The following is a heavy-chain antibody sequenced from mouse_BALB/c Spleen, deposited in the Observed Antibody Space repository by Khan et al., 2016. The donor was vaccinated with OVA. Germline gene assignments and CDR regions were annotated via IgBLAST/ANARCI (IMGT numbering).Heavy chain of an antibody. V-gene: IGHV5-9*02. CDR1: GFAFISYD. J-gene: IGHJ3*01. CDR2: ISSGGSYS. Sequence: EVELVESGGGLVKPGGSLKLSCAASGFAFISYDMSWVRQPPEKRLVWVATISSGGSYSYYPDSGKGRFTISRDIDRKTLYLQMSSLRSEDTAFYYCARPSYYGNPWFTYWGQGTLVTVSA. CDR3: ARPSYYGNPWFTY. D-gene: IGHD2-10*01.